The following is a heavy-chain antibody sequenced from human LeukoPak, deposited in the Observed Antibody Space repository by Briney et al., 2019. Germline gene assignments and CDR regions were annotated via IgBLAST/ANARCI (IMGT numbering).Heavy chain of an antibody. Sequence: ASVKVSCKASGYTFTSYGISWVRQAPGQGLEWMGWISAYNGHTNYAQELQGRVTMTTDTSTSTAYMELRSLRSDDTAVYYCARGGIAAAGKGYYYYYMDVWGKGTTVTTSS. CDR3: ARGGIAAAGKGYYYYYMDV. CDR2: ISAYNGHT. D-gene: IGHD6-13*01. V-gene: IGHV1-18*01. CDR1: GYTFTSYG. J-gene: IGHJ6*03.